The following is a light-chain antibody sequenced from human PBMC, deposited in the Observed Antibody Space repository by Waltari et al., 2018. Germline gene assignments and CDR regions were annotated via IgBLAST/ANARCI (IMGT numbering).Light chain of an antibody. CDR2: AAC. CDR1: KSISSY. J-gene: IGKJ5*01. V-gene: IGKV1-39*01. Sequence: DIQMTQCPSSLSASVGDRVTITCRASKSISSYLNWYQQKPGKAPKLLIYAACSLQSGVPSRFSGSGSGTDVTLTISSLQPEDFATYYGQQSYSTPPTFGQATRLEIK. CDR3: QQSYSTPPT.